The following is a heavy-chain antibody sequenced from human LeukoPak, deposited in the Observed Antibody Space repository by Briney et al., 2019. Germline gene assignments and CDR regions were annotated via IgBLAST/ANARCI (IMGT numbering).Heavy chain of an antibody. CDR1: GFTFNSYA. CDR3: AKGAMVRGVYDAFDI. Sequence: GGSLRLSCAASGFTFNSYAMSWLRQAPGKELEGVSAISGSGGSTYYADSVKGRFTISRDNSKNTLYLQMNSLRAEDTAVYYCAKGAMVRGVYDAFDIWGQGTMVTVSS. CDR2: ISGSGGST. V-gene: IGHV3-23*01. D-gene: IGHD3-10*01. J-gene: IGHJ3*02.